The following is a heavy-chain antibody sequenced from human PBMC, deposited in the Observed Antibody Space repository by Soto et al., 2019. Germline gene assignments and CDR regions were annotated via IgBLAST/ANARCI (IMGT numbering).Heavy chain of an antibody. V-gene: IGHV3-74*01. CDR2: INSDGSST. J-gene: IGHJ4*02. CDR3: ATRTVAVFDY. Sequence: AGSLRLSCAASGFTFSSYWRHWVRQAPGKGLGWVSRINSDGSSTSYADSVKGRFTISRDNAKNTLYLQMNSLRAEDTAVYYCATRTVAVFDYRGQGTLVTVSS. CDR1: GFTFSSYW. D-gene: IGHD6-19*01.